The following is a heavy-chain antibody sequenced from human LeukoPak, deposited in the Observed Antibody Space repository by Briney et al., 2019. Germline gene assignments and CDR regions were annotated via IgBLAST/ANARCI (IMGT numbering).Heavy chain of an antibody. D-gene: IGHD2-2*01. J-gene: IGHJ6*03. CDR2: IGAYNGKT. CDR1: GYTFNNYG. V-gene: IGHV1-18*01. CDR3: ARGLKYQLLGYYYYYYMDV. Sequence: ASVKVSCKASGYTFNNYGISWVRQAPGQGLEWMGWIGAYNGKTRYTQKFQGRVTMTTDTSTSTAYMELSSLRSEDTAVYYCARGLKYQLLGYYYYYYMDVWGKGTTVTVSS.